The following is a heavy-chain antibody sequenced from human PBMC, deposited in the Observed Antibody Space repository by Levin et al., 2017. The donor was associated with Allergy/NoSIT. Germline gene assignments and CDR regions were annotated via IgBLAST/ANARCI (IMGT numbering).Heavy chain of an antibody. V-gene: IGHV4-34*01. CDR3: ARGRTISGVVAPFDY. CDR1: VGSFSDPY. CDR2: IHHSGST. D-gene: IGHD3-3*01. J-gene: IGHJ4*02. Sequence: LSQTLSLTCGVYVGSFSDPYWSWIRQPPGKGLEWIGEIHHSGSTKYNASLKSRVTISVDTSKNQFSLKMSYVTAADTAVYYCARGRTISGVVAPFDYWGQGTPVTVSS.